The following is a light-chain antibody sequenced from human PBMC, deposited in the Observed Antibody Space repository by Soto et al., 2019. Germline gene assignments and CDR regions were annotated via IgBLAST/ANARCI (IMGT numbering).Light chain of an antibody. Sequence: QSVLTQPPSVSGAPGQRVTISCTGSSSNVGADNDVHWYQQLPGTAPKLLIYDNTNRPLGVPDRFSGSKSGTSASLAITGLQAEDEADYYCQSYDSSLSGVIFGGGTKLTVL. J-gene: IGLJ2*01. CDR1: SSNVGADND. CDR3: QSYDSSLSGVI. CDR2: DNT. V-gene: IGLV1-40*01.